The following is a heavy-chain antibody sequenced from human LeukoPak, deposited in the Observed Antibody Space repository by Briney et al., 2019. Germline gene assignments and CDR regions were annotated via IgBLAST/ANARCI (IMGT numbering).Heavy chain of an antibody. CDR1: GFTFSSYW. J-gene: IGHJ6*03. CDR2: IKQDGSEK. D-gene: IGHD1-26*01. Sequence: PGGSLRLSCAASGFTFSSYWMSWVRQAPGRGLEWVANIKQDGSEKYYVDSVKGRFTISRDNAKNSLYLQMNSLRAEDTAVYYCAREGGSSLYYYYMDVWGKGTTVTVSS. CDR3: AREGGSSLYYYYMDV. V-gene: IGHV3-7*01.